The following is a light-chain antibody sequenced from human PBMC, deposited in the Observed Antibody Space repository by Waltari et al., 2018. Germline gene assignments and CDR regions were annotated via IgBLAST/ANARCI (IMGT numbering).Light chain of an antibody. J-gene: IGKJ4*01. CDR3: EEYGRSAPLT. V-gene: IGKV3-20*01. CDR2: GSS. CDR1: QSVCSGY. Sequence: EIVLTQSPGILSLSPGARATLSCRAGQSVCSGYLAWHQQKHAQAPRLLIYGSSSRATGIPDRFSGSGYGTDVTLTISRLEPEDSSVYYCEEYGRSAPLTFSGGTKVEI.